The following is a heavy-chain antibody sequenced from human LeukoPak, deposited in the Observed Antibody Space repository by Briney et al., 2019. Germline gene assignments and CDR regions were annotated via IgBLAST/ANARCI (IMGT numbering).Heavy chain of an antibody. CDR3: ERDRAYYDFWSGYYSPYYYYYMDV. D-gene: IGHD3-3*01. V-gene: IGHV4-61*02. J-gene: IGHJ6*03. Sequence: SETLSLTCTVSGGSISSGSYYWSWIRQPAGKGLEWIGRIYTSGSTNYNPSLKSRVTISVDTSKNQFSLKLSSVTAADTAVYYCERDRAYYDFWSGYYSPYYYYYMDVWGKGNTVTVSS. CDR2: IYTSGST. CDR1: GGSISSGSYY.